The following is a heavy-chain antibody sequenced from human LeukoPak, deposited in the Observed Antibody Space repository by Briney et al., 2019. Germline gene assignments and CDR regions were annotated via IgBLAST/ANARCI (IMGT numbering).Heavy chain of an antibody. CDR3: ARGSIAGARVVRYWFDP. D-gene: IGHD3-3*01. CDR1: GYTFTGYY. CDR2: INPNSGGT. V-gene: IGHV1-2*04. Sequence: ASVKVSCKASGYTFTGYYMHWVRQATGQGLEWMGWINPNSGGTNYAQKFQGWVTMTRDTSISTAYMELSRLRSDDTAVYYCARGSIAGARVVRYWFDPWGQGTLVTVSS. J-gene: IGHJ5*02.